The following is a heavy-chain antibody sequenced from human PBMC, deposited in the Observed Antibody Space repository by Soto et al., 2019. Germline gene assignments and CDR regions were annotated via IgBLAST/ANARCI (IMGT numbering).Heavy chain of an antibody. D-gene: IGHD3-10*01. CDR3: ASSGSYYKRYYFDY. CDR1: GGPVSSGSYY. J-gene: IGHJ4*02. CDR2: IYYSGST. Sequence: QVQLQESGPGLVKPSETLSLTCTVSGGPVSSGSYYWSWIRQPPGKGLEWIGYIYYSGSTNYNPYLQSRVTISVDTSKNQFSLKLSSVTAADTAVYYCASSGSYYKRYYFDYWGQGTLVTVSS. V-gene: IGHV4-61*01.